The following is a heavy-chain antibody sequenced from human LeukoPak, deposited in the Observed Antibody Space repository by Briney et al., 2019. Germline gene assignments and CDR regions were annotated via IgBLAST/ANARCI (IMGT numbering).Heavy chain of an antibody. CDR3: ARHGYVWGSYRLIRPQINYYYMDV. CDR2: IYYSGST. Sequence: SETLSLTCTVSGGSISSYYWSWIRQPPGKGLEWIGYIYYSGSTNYNPSLKSRVTISVDTSKNQFSLKLSSVTAADTAVYYCARHGYVWGSYRLIRPQINYYYMDVWGKGTTVTISS. J-gene: IGHJ6*03. CDR1: GGSISSYY. V-gene: IGHV4-59*08. D-gene: IGHD3-16*02.